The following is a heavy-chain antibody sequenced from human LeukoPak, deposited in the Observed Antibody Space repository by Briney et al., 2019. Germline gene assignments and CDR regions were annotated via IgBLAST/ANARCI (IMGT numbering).Heavy chain of an antibody. CDR3: ARLIKGFNRRFDY. V-gene: IGHV4-39*01. CDR2: IYYSGST. D-gene: IGHD1-14*01. Sequence: SETLSLTCTVSGDSMSSSSNSWGWIRQPPGKGLEWIGNIYYSGSTYYNPSLKSRVTISVDTSKNQFSLKLSSVTATDTSVYYCARLIKGFNRRFDYWGQGTLVTVSS. J-gene: IGHJ4*02. CDR1: GDSMSSSSNS.